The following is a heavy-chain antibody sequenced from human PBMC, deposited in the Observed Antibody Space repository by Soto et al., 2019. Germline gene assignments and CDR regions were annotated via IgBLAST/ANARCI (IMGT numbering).Heavy chain of an antibody. V-gene: IGHV5-10-1*01. CDR1: GYSFTSYW. D-gene: IGHD2-8*02. CDR2: IDPSDSYT. CDR3: ARSYRWSVLYYYYGMDV. Sequence: AGESLKISCKGSGYSFTSYWISWVRQMPGKGLEWMGRIDPSDSYTNYSPSFQGHVTISADKSISTAYLQWSSLKASDTAMYYCARSYRWSVLYYYYGMDVWGQGTTVTV. J-gene: IGHJ6*02.